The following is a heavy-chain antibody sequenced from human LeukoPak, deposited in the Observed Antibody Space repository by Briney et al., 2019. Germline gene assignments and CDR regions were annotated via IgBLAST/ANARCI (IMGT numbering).Heavy chain of an antibody. Sequence: ASVKVSCKASGYTFTGYYMHWVRQAPGQGLEWMGGIIPISGTANYAQKFQGRVTITADESTSTAYMELISLRSEDTAVYYCARNLGGYYYMDVWGKGTTVTISS. CDR3: ARNLGGYYYMDV. CDR1: GYTFTGYY. J-gene: IGHJ6*03. V-gene: IGHV1-69*13. D-gene: IGHD3-16*01. CDR2: IIPISGTA.